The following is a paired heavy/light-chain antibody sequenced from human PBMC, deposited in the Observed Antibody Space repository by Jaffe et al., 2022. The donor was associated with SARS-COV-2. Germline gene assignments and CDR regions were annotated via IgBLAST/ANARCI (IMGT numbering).Light chain of an antibody. J-gene: IGKJ1*01. Sequence: DIQMTQSPSSLSASVGDRVTITCRASQSIISFLNWYQQKPSKAPKLLIYAASTLQSGVPSRFTGGGSGTDFTLTINSLQPEDFATYYCQQSYTSPWTFGQGTEVEIK. CDR2: AAS. CDR1: QSIISF. CDR3: QQSYTSPWT. V-gene: IGKV1-39*01.
Heavy chain of an antibody. CDR3: AKDRVRYSSGPDAFDI. D-gene: IGHD6-19*01. CDR2: VSGTGNSI. J-gene: IGHJ3*02. CDR1: GFTFSSYA. Sequence: EVQLLESGGGWVQPGGSLRLSCAASGFTFSSYAMSWVRQAPGKGVEWVSAVSGTGNSIDYADSVKGRFTISRDNSKSTLYLQMNSLRAEDSAVYYCAKDRVRYSSGPDAFDIWGQGTMVTVSS. V-gene: IGHV3-23*01.